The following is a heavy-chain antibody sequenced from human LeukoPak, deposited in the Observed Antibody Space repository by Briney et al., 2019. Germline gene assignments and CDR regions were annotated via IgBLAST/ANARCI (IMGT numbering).Heavy chain of an antibody. CDR3: AKDEYYYDSSGSQLDY. D-gene: IGHD3-22*01. CDR1: GFTFSSYA. V-gene: IGHV3-23*01. J-gene: IGHJ4*02. CDR2: ISGSGGST. Sequence: GGSLRLSCVASGFTFSSYAMSWVRQAPGKGLEWVSAISGSGGSTYYADSVKGRFTISRDNSKNTLYLQMNSLRAEDTAVYYCAKDEYYYDSSGSQLDYWGQGTLVTVSS.